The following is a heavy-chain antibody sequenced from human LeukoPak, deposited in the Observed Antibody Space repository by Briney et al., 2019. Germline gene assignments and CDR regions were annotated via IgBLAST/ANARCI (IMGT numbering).Heavy chain of an antibody. CDR1: GYTFTSYD. D-gene: IGHD5-18*01. CDR2: MNPNSGNT. J-gene: IGHJ4*02. Sequence: RASVKVSCTASGYTFTSYDINWVRQAAGQGLEWMGWMNPNSGNTGYAQKFQGRVTMTRNTSISTAYMELSSLRSEDTAVYYCARGRRYSYGYGDYDYWGQGTLVTVSS. CDR3: ARGRRYSYGYGDYDY. V-gene: IGHV1-8*01.